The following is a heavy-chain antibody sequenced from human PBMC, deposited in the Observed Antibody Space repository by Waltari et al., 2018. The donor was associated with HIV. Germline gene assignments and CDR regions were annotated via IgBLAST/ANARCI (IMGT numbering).Heavy chain of an antibody. Sequence: VHLVQSGAAVKMPGSSVRVSRHNPGYLFTNYGVSWVRQAPGQGLEWLGWISGYKANTNYAQRLQGRVTLTTDTSTSTAYMELRSLRSDDTAVYYCARGLGGSYYYGVDVWGQGTTVTVS. CDR3: ARGLGGSYYYGVDV. CDR2: ISGYKANT. CDR1: GYLFTNYG. J-gene: IGHJ6*02. V-gene: IGHV1-18*01.